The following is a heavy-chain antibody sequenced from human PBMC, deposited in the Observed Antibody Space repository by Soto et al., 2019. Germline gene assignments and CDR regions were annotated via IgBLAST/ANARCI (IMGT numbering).Heavy chain of an antibody. D-gene: IGHD3-16*01. V-gene: IGHV4-39*01. CDR3: VRLSDGGWFDP. CDR2: IYYSGST. J-gene: IGHJ5*02. CDR1: GGSITRSSSS. Sequence: QLQLQESGPGLVKPSETLSLTCTVSGGSITRSSSSWDWIRQPPGKGLEWIGSIYYSGSTYYNPSLKSRVTISVDTSKNQFSLKLSSVPAPDTAVYYCVRLSDGGWFDPWGQGTLVTVSS.